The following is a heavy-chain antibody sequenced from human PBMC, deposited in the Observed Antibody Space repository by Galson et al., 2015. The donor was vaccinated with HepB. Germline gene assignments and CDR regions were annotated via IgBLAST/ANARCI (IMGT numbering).Heavy chain of an antibody. CDR1: GYTFTSYA. D-gene: IGHD6-13*01. CDR3: ARDEAAAGNYYYYYMDV. CDR2: INAGNGNT. Sequence: SVKVSCKASGYTFTSYAMHWVRQAPGQRLEWMGWINAGNGNTKYSQKFQGRVTITRDTSASTAYMELSSLRSEDTAVYYCARDEAAAGNYYYYYMDVWGKGTTVTVSS. V-gene: IGHV1-3*01. J-gene: IGHJ6*03.